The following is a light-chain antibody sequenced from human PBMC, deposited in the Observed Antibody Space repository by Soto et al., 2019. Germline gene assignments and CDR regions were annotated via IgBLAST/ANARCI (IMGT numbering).Light chain of an antibody. CDR1: SGHSNYA. CDR3: QTWGSGIVV. V-gene: IGLV4-69*01. CDR2: LNSDGSH. Sequence: QPVLTQSPSASASLGASVKLTCTLSSGHSNYAIAWHQQQSEKGPRYLMKLNSDGSHSKGDGIPDRFSGSSSGAERYLTISSLQSEDEADYYCQTWGSGIVVFGGGTKQTVL. J-gene: IGLJ2*01.